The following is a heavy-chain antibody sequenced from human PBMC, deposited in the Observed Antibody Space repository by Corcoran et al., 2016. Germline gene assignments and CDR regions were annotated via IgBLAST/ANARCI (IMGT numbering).Heavy chain of an antibody. CDR2: IIPIFGTA. V-gene: IGHV1-69*06. J-gene: IGHJ4*02. D-gene: IGHD7-27*01. CDR1: GGTFSSYA. Sequence: QVQLVQSGAEVKKPGSSVKDSCKASGGTFSSYAISWGRQAAGQGLEWMGGIIPIFGTANYAQKFQGRVTITADKSTSTAYMELNSLRSEDTAVYYCARGPKGLTGPLDYWVQGTLVTGSS. CDR3: ARGPKGLTGPLDY.